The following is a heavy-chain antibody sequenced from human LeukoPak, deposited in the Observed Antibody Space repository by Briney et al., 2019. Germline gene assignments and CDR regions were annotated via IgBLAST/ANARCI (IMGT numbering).Heavy chain of an antibody. D-gene: IGHD3-22*01. CDR1: GGSISSGDYY. CDR2: IYYSGST. V-gene: IGHV4-30-4*01. CDR3: ARPTYDSSGYWAFFGY. Sequence: SETLSLTCTVSGGSISSGDYYWSWIRQPPEKGLEWIGYIYYSGSTYYNPSLKSRVTISVDTSKNQFSLKLSSVTAADTAVYYCARPTYDSSGYWAFFGYWGQGTLVTVSS. J-gene: IGHJ4*02.